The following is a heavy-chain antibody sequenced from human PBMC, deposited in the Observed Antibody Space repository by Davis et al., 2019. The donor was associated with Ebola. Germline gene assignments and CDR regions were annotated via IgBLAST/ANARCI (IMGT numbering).Heavy chain of an antibody. J-gene: IGHJ1*01. CDR1: GYTFTSYY. Sequence: AASVKVSCKASGYTFTSYYMHWARQAPGQGLEWMGIIIPSGGSTSYAQKFQGRVTMTRDTSTSTVYMELSSLRSEDTAVYYCARSGQQLVGYFQHWGQGTLVTVSS. D-gene: IGHD6-13*01. V-gene: IGHV1-46*01. CDR2: IIPSGGST. CDR3: ARSGQQLVGYFQH.